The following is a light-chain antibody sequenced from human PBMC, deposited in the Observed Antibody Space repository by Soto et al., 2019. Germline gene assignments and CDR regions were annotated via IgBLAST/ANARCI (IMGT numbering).Light chain of an antibody. J-gene: IGLJ1*01. CDR1: SSNIGAGYD. Sequence: QSVLTQPPSVSGAPGQRVTISCTGSSSNIGAGYDVHWYQQFPGTAPKLLIYGNSNRPSGVPDRFSGSKSGTSASLAITGLQAEDEADYYCISYTDRQSYLFGTGTKVTVL. CDR3: ISYTDRQSYL. V-gene: IGLV1-40*01. CDR2: GNS.